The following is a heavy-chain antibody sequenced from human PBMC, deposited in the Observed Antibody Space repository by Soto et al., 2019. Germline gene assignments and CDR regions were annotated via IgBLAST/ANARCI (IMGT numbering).Heavy chain of an antibody. Sequence: SLSCAASGFTFSNYVMSWVRQAPGKGLEWVSGIVTTGDNTYYTDSVRGRFIMSRDNSENTLYLQMSSLRDEDTAVYYCAKGGSSWNYYYFTMDVWGQGTTVTVSS. CDR1: GFTFSNYV. CDR2: IVTTGDNT. J-gene: IGHJ6*02. D-gene: IGHD6-13*01. V-gene: IGHV3-23*01. CDR3: AKGGSSWNYYYFTMDV.